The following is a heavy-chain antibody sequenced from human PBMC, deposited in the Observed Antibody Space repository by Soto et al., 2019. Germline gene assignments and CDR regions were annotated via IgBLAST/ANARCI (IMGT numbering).Heavy chain of an antibody. Sequence: GGSLRLSCAASGFNFINHAMTWVRQAPGKGLEWVTSVTGNGETTYYADSVRGRFTISRDNSKNTLYLQMNSLRDDDTAVYFCTRADCDSFACYLIDYWGQGTLVTVSS. CDR1: GFNFINHA. D-gene: IGHD2-21*01. V-gene: IGHV3-23*01. CDR2: VTGNGETT. J-gene: IGHJ4*02. CDR3: TRADCDSFACYLIDY.